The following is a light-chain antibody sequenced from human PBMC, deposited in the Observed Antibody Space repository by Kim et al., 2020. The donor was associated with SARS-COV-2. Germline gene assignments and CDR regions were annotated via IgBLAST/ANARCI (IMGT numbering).Light chain of an antibody. Sequence: SSELPQDPAVSVALGQTVRITCQGDSLRSYYASWYQQKPGQAPVLVIYGKNNRHSGIPDRFPDSSSGNTATLTITGAQAENEAASYSNSRVSSGNHWVFG. V-gene: IGLV3-19*01. CDR1: SLRSYY. CDR2: GKN. CDR3: NSRVSSGNHWV. J-gene: IGLJ3*02.